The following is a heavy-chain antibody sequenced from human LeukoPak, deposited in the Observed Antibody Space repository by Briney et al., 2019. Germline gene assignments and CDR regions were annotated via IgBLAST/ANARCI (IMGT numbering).Heavy chain of an antibody. CDR2: IRSKANNYAT. J-gene: IGHJ4*02. V-gene: IGHV3-73*01. D-gene: IGHD6-19*01. Sequence: GGSLRLSCAASGFTFSGSAMHWVRQASGKGLEWVGRIRSKANNYATAYAASVRGRFTISRDDSKTTAYLQMNSLKTEDTAVYYCTRFPLTDIAVAGSDYWGQGTLVTVSS. CDR1: GFTFSGSA. CDR3: TRFPLTDIAVAGSDY.